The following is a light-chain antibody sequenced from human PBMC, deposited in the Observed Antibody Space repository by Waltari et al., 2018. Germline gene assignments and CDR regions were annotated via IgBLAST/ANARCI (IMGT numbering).Light chain of an antibody. CDR3: NSYAGSNTVI. CDR2: EVT. Sequence: QSVLTQPPSASGSPGQSVTISCTGTSSDVGAYNYVSWYQHHPGKAPKLIIYEVTQRPSGVPDRFSGSKSGNTASLTVSVLQAEDEADYYCNSYAGSNTVIFGGGTKLTVL. CDR1: SSDVGAYNY. V-gene: IGLV2-8*01. J-gene: IGLJ2*01.